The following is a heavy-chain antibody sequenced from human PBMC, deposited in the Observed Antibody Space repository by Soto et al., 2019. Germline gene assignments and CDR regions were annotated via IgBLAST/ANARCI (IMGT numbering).Heavy chain of an antibody. D-gene: IGHD1-1*01. J-gene: IGHJ3*02. CDR3: ARSAATCSGTLRSREVLDT. Sequence: KPSETLSLTCSVSGVSIRSYYWSWIRQSPGKGLEWIGYTYSSGTTNYNPSLKSRVTISRDTSKKQISLNLRSVTAADTAVYYCARSAATCSGTLRSREVLDTWGQGTKVTVSS. CDR2: TYSSGTT. CDR1: GVSIRSYY. V-gene: IGHV4-59*01.